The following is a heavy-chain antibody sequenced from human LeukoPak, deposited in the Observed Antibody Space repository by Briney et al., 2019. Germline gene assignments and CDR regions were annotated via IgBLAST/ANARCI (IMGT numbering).Heavy chain of an antibody. CDR1: GGSFSGYY. CDR3: ATNNYVWGSYPPWYDYYMDV. V-gene: IGHV4-34*01. Sequence: SETLSLTCAVYGGSFSGYYWSWIRQPPGKGLEWIGEINHSGSTNYNPSLKSRVTISVDTSKNQFSLKLSSVTAADTAVYYCATNNYVWGSYPPWYDYYMDVWGKGTTVTVSS. CDR2: INHSGST. J-gene: IGHJ6*03. D-gene: IGHD3-16*02.